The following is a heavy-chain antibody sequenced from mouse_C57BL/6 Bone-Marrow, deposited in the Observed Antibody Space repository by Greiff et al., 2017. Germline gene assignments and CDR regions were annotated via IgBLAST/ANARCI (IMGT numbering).Heavy chain of an antibody. Sequence: QVQLQQPGAELVKPGASVKLSCKASGYTFTSYWMQWVKQRPGQGLEWIGEIDPSDSYTNYNQQFKGKATLTVDTSSSTAYMQLSSLTSEDSAVYYCASGWRPWFAYWGQGTLVTVSA. CDR3: ASGWRPWFAY. CDR2: IDPSDSYT. CDR1: GYTFTSYW. J-gene: IGHJ3*01. V-gene: IGHV1-50*01. D-gene: IGHD2-3*01.